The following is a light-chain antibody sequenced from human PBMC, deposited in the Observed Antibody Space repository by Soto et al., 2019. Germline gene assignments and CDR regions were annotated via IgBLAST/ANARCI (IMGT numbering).Light chain of an antibody. CDR3: QKYNSAPRT. CDR1: QSISSW. Sequence: DIQMTQSPSTLSASVGDRVTITCRASQSISSWLAWYQQKPGKAPKLLIYKASSLESGVPSRFSGSGSGTDFTLTISSLQPEDAATYYCQKYNSAPRTFGQGTKVDIK. J-gene: IGKJ1*01. V-gene: IGKV1-5*03. CDR2: KAS.